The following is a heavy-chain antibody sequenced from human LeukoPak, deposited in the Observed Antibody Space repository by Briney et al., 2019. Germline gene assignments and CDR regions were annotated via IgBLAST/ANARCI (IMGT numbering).Heavy chain of an antibody. Sequence: ASVKVSCKASGYTFTSYGISWVRQAPGQGLEWMGWISAYNGNTNYAQKLQGRVTMTTDTSTSTAYMELRSLRSDDTAVYYCARAYDPGTVSGWYFLFPDMDVWGKGTTVTVSS. D-gene: IGHD6-19*01. J-gene: IGHJ6*03. V-gene: IGHV1-18*01. CDR3: ARAYDPGTVSGWYFLFPDMDV. CDR2: ISAYNGNT. CDR1: GYTFTSYG.